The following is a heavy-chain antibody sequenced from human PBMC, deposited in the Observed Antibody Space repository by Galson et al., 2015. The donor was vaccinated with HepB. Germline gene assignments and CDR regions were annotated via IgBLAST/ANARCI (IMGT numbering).Heavy chain of an antibody. V-gene: IGHV3-21*01. CDR3: ARDLGELRSPFDY. D-gene: IGHD3-10*01. CDR1: GFTFSSYA. CDR2: IGASGGAI. J-gene: IGHJ4*02. Sequence: SLRLSCAASGFTFSSYAMTWVRQAPGKGLEWVSAIGASGGAIYYADSVKGRFTISRDNAKNSLYLQMNSLRAEDTAVYYCARDLGELRSPFDYWGQGTLVTVSS.